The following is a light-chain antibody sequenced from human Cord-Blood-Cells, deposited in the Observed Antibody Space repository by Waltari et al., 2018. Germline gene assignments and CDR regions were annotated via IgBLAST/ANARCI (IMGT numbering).Light chain of an antibody. CDR3: SSYTSSSTLV. V-gene: IGLV2-14*01. CDR2: DVS. Sequence: QSALTQPASVSGSPGQSITISCTGPSSDVGGYNYVSWYQQHPGKAPKLMIYDVSNRPSGVSNRCSGSKSGNTASLTISGLQAEDEADYYCSSYTSSSTLVFGGGTKLTVL. CDR1: SSDVGGYNY. J-gene: IGLJ2*01.